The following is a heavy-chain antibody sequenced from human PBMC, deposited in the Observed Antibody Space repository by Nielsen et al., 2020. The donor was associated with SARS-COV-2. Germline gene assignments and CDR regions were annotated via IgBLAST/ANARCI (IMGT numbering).Heavy chain of an antibody. D-gene: IGHD5-24*01. V-gene: IGHV3-11*06. Sequence: GESLKISCAASGFTSSDYYMSWIRQAPGKGLEWVSYISSSSSYTNYADSVKGRFTISRDNAKNSLYLQMNSLRAEDTAVYYCARDRLHRYNYGGAFDIWGQGTMVTVSS. CDR1: GFTSSDYY. J-gene: IGHJ3*02. CDR2: ISSSSSYT. CDR3: ARDRLHRYNYGGAFDI.